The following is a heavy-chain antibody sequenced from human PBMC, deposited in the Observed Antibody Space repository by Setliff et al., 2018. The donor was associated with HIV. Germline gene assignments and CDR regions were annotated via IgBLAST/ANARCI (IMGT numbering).Heavy chain of an antibody. V-gene: IGHV1-46*01. J-gene: IGHJ1*01. D-gene: IGHD1-26*01. CDR3: ARDHMSVGAWVGATSRGLFQH. Sequence: ASVKVSCKASGYSFTAHYMHWVRQAPGLGLEWMGLINPTGTWTSYAQRFQGSATMTRDTSTNTDYMELSSLRSEDTAIYYCARDHMSVGAWVGATSRGLFQHWGQGTLVTVSS. CDR1: GYSFTAHY. CDR2: INPTGTWT.